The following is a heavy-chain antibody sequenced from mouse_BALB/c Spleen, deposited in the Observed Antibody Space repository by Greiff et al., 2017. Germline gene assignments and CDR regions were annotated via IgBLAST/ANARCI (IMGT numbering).Heavy chain of an antibody. D-gene: IGHD2-1*01. CDR1: GYTFTDYW. J-gene: IGHJ2*01. V-gene: IGHV1-69*01. Sequence: VQLQQPGAELVMPGASVKMSCKASGYTFTDYWMHWVKQRPGQGLEWIGAIDTSDSYTSYNQKFKGKATLTVDESSSTAYMQLSSLTSEDSAVYYCARRGGNYYFDYWGQGTTLTVSA. CDR2: IDTSDSYT. CDR3: ARRGGNYYFDY.